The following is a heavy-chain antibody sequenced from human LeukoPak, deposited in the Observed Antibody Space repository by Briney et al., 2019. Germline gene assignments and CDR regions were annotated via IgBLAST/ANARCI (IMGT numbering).Heavy chain of an antibody. CDR2: IYYSGST. V-gene: IGHV4-30-4*01. CDR3: ARDEYCSSTSCYAGSRAYYYYGMDV. Sequence: PSETLSLTCTVSGGSISSGDYYWSWIRQPPGKGLEWIGYIYYSGSTYYKPSLKTRVTISVDKSTNQFSLKLSSVTAADTAVYYCARDEYCSSTSCYAGSRAYYYYGMDVWGQGTTVTVSS. D-gene: IGHD2-2*01. J-gene: IGHJ6*02. CDR1: GGSISSGDYY.